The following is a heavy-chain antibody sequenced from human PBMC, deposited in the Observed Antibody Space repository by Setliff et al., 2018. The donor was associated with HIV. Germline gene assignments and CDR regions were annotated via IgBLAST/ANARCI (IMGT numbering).Heavy chain of an antibody. CDR1: GDSISSGSYY. J-gene: IGHJ6*03. CDR2: IHTTGST. Sequence: SETLSLTCSVSGDSISSGSYYWSWIRLPAGKGLEWIGQIHTTGSTNYNPSLKSRVTISIDTSKNQFSLKLSSVTAADTAVYYCARSVDTTLVPAYYMDVWGKGTTVTVSS. D-gene: IGHD5-18*01. V-gene: IGHV4-61*09. CDR3: ARSVDTTLVPAYYMDV.